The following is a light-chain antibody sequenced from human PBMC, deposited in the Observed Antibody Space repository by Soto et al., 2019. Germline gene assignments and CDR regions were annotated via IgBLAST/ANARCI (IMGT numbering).Light chain of an antibody. V-gene: IGKV2D-29*01. J-gene: IGKJ2*01. Sequence: DIVMTQTPLSLSVTPGQPASISCKSSQSLLHSDGKTYLYWYLQKPGQPPQLLIYEVSNRFSGVQDRFSGGGSGTDFTLTISSLEPEEFAVYYCQQRSNWPMYTFGQGTKLEIK. CDR1: QSLLHSDGKTY. CDR3: QQRSNWPMYT. CDR2: EVS.